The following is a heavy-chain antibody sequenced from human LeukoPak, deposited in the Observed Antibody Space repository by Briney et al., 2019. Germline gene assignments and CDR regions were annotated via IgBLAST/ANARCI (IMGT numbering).Heavy chain of an antibody. CDR2: IWSDGSDK. Sequence: PGGSLRLSCAASGFTFSSYGMHWVRQAPGEGLEWVAIIWSDGSDKYYADSVKGRFSISRDNSKNTLYLQMNSLGAEDTAVYYCARVLDTAGMAYWGQGTLVTVSS. J-gene: IGHJ4*02. D-gene: IGHD5-18*01. V-gene: IGHV3-33*01. CDR1: GFTFSSYG. CDR3: ARVLDTAGMAY.